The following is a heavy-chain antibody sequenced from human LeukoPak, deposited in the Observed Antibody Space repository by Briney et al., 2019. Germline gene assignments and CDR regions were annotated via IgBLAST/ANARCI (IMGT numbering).Heavy chain of an antibody. Sequence: ASVMVSCKTSGYNENFYGITWVRQVAGQGLEWMGWINPDSGDTNFAEKFQGRVSMTRDTSISTAYLELSGLRSDDTAYFYCARVQYYNILTGAFHSWGQGTLVTVSS. V-gene: IGHV1-2*02. D-gene: IGHD3-9*01. J-gene: IGHJ4*02. CDR2: INPDSGDT. CDR1: GYNENFYG. CDR3: ARVQYYNILTGAFHS.